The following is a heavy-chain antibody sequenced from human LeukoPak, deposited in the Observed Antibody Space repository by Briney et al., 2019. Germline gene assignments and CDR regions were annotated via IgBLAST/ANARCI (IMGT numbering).Heavy chain of an antibody. CDR2: IYYSGST. D-gene: IGHD6-6*01. CDR1: GGSISSSSYY. J-gene: IGHJ4*02. CDR3: ARDPLYSSSDY. Sequence: SETLSLTCTVSGGSISSSSYYWGWIRQPPGKGLEWIGSIYYSGSTYYNPSLKSRVTLSVDTSKNQFSLKLSSVTAADTAVYYCARDPLYSSSDYWGQGTLVTVSS. V-gene: IGHV4-39*07.